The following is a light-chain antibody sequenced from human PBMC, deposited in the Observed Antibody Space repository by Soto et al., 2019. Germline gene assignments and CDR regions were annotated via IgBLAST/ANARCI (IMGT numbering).Light chain of an antibody. Sequence: QAVVTQEPSLTVSPGGTVTLTCGSSTGAVTSNHHPYWFQQKAGQAPRTLIYDTSNKHSWTPARFSGSLLGDKAALTLSGAQPEDEAQYYFLLSYNAARGFGGGTKVTVL. CDR2: DTS. CDR1: TGAVTSNHH. V-gene: IGLV7-46*01. J-gene: IGLJ2*01. CDR3: LLSYNAARG.